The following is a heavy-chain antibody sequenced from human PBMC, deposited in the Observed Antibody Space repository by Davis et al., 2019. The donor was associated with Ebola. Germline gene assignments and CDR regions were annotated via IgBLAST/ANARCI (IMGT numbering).Heavy chain of an antibody. CDR3: ARDLWSGSDPNWLDP. CDR1: GFTFEDFA. J-gene: IGHJ5*02. V-gene: IGHV3-9*01. Sequence: PGGSLRLSCAASGFTFEDFAMHWVRQVPGKGLEWVAGITWNGGDIGYADSMKGRFTISRDNGKNSLYLQMNSLRAEDTAVYYCARDLWSGSDPNWLDPWGQGTLVTVSS. D-gene: IGHD3-3*01. CDR2: ITWNGGDI.